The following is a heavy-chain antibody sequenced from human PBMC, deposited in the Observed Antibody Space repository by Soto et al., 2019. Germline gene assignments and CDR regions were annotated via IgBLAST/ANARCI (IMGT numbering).Heavy chain of an antibody. CDR1: GFTLSNFA. V-gene: IGHV3-23*01. CDR3: ARDEYYYASSGYYRFAQ. D-gene: IGHD3-22*01. CDR2: IRDRGGST. Sequence: EVQVLESGGGLVQPGGSLRLSCAASGFTLSNFAMSWVRQAPGKGLEWVAVIRDRGGSTDYAASVKGRFTISRDNSNNTVSLQMNNLRAEDTAVYYCARDEYYYASSGYYRFAQWGQGTLVPVSS. J-gene: IGHJ4*02.